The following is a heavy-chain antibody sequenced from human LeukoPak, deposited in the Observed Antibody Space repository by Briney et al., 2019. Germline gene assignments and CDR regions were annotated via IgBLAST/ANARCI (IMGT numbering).Heavy chain of an antibody. CDR2: ISYDGSNK. J-gene: IGHJ4*02. D-gene: IGHD6-19*01. Sequence: GRSLRLSCAASGFTFSSYGMHWLRQAPGKGLEGLAVISYDGSNKYYADSVKGRFTISRDNSKNTLYLQMNSLRAEDTAVYYCAKDHSSGWETRLDYWGQGTLVTVSS. CDR3: AKDHSSGWETRLDY. V-gene: IGHV3-30*18. CDR1: GFTFSSYG.